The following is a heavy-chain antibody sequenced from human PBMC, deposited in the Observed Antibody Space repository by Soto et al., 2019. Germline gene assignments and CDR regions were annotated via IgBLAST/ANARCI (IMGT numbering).Heavy chain of an antibody. D-gene: IGHD3-22*01. CDR2: IYTSGST. V-gene: IGHV4-4*07. J-gene: IGHJ3*02. CDR3: ASAQYYYDSSRIHDAFDI. Sequence: PSETLSLTCTVCGGSIRSYYCSWIRQPAWKGLEWIGRIYTSGSTNYNPSLKSRVTMSVDTSKNQFSLKLSSVTAADTAVYYCASAQYYYDSSRIHDAFDILGLGTMVTVSS. CDR1: GGSIRSYY.